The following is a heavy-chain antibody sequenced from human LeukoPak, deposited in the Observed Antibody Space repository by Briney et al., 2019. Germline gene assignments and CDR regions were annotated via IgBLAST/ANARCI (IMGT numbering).Heavy chain of an antibody. Sequence: GGSLRLSCVASGFMFSSYWMNWVRQAPGKGLVWVSRINSDGSSTSYADSVKGRFTISRDNAKNSLFLQMNSLRAEDTAVYYCARGPGAFDIWGQGTMVTVSS. D-gene: IGHD2-2*01. CDR3: ARGPGAFDI. CDR2: INSDGSST. CDR1: GFMFSSYW. V-gene: IGHV3-74*01. J-gene: IGHJ3*02.